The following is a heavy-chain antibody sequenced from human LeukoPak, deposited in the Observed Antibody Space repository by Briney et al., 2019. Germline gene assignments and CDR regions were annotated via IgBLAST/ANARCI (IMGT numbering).Heavy chain of an antibody. J-gene: IGHJ4*02. CDR1: GGSISGYY. V-gene: IGHV4-34*01. CDR2: INHSGST. D-gene: IGHD3-16*02. CDR3: ARGLRAAFGGVIRLSRTYYFDY. Sequence: SETLSLTCTVSGGSISGYYWSWIRQPPGKGLEWIGEINHSGSTNYNPSLKSRVTISVDTSKNQFSLKLSSVTAADTAVYYCARGLRAAFGGVIRLSRTYYFDYWGQGTLVTVSS.